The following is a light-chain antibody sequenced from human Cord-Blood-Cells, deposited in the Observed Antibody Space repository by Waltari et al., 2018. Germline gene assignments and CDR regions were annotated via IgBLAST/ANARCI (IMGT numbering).Light chain of an antibody. CDR3: QQSYSTPQALT. CDR2: AAS. J-gene: IGKJ4*01. V-gene: IGKV1-39*01. CDR1: QSISSY. Sequence: DIQMTQSPSSLSASVGDRVTITCRASQSISSYLNWYQQKPGKAPKLLIYAASSLQSVVPSRFSGSGSGTDFTLTISSLQPEDFATYYCQQSYSTPQALTFGGGTKVEIK.